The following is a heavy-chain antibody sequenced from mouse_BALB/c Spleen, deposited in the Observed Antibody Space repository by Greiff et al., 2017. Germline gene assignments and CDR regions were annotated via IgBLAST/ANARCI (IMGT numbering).Heavy chain of an antibody. CDR3: ARDYGSAFAY. V-gene: IGHV5-4*02. Sequence: EVHLVESGGGLVKPGGSLKLSCAASGFTFSDYCMYWVRQTPEKRLEWVATISDGGSYTYYPDSVKGRFTISRDNAKNNLYLQMSSLKSEDTAMYYCARDYGSAFAYWGQGTLVTVSA. CDR2: ISDGGSYT. J-gene: IGHJ3*01. CDR1: GFTFSDYC. D-gene: IGHD2-1*01.